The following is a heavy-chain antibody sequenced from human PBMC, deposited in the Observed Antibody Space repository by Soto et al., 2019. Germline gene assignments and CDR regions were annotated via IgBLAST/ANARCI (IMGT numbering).Heavy chain of an antibody. CDR2: ISSNSAYI. V-gene: IGHV3-21*01. CDR1: GFTFRSFS. D-gene: IGHD6-13*01. CDR3: TSDASRDSSARGWFDP. J-gene: IGHJ5*02. Sequence: LRPSCAASGFTFRSFSMNWVRQAPGKGLEWVSTISSNSAYIYYTDALRGRFTISRDNAKNSLHLQMNSLRAEDTAVYYCTSDASRDSSARGWFDPWGPGTMVTGYS.